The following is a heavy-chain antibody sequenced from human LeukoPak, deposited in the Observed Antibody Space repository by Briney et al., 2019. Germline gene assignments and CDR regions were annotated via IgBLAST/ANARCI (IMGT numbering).Heavy chain of an antibody. V-gene: IGHV3-72*01. CDR3: ARDKRVLSYYYGMDV. J-gene: IGHJ6*04. CDR2: TRNKANSYTT. CDR1: GFTFSDHY. Sequence: GGSLRPSCAASGFTFSDHYMDWVRQAPGKGLEWVGRTRNKANSYTTEYAASVKGRFTISRDDSKNSLYLQMNSLKTEDTAVYYCARDKRVLSYYYGMDVWGKGTTVTVSS. D-gene: IGHD2-8*01.